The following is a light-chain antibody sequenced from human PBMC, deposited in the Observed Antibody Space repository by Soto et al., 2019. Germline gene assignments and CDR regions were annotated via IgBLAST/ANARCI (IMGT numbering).Light chain of an antibody. CDR1: SSDVGGYNY. J-gene: IGLJ1*01. CDR3: SSYTSTTTSV. V-gene: IGLV2-14*01. Sequence: QSVLTQPASVSASPGQSIAISCTGSSSDVGGYNYVSWYQQHPGKAPKLMIYDVSNRPSGVSNRFSGSKSGNTASLTISGLQAEDEADYYCSSYTSTTTSVFGAGPKVTVL. CDR2: DVS.